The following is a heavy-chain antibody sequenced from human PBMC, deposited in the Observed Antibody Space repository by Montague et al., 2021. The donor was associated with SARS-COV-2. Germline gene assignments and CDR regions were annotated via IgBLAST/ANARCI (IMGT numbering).Heavy chain of an antibody. Sequence: SLRLSCAASGFTFSSYGMYWVRQAPGKGLEWVAVIWYDGSNKYYADSVKGRFTISRDNSKNTLYLQMNSLRAEDTAVYYCARGLAVAWREYFQHWGQGTLATVSS. J-gene: IGHJ1*01. CDR1: GFTFSSYG. CDR2: IWYDGSNK. CDR3: ARGLAVAWREYFQH. D-gene: IGHD6-19*01. V-gene: IGHV3-33*01.